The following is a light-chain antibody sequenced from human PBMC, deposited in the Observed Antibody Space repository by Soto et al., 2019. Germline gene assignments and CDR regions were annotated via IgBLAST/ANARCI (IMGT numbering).Light chain of an antibody. V-gene: IGKV1-12*01. J-gene: IGKJ2*01. Sequence: EIQMTQSPSSVSASVGDRVTITCRASQDVRTWLAWFQQEPGKAPKLLIFGASTLQTGVSSRFSGSGSGTDFTLTISSLQPEDSATYYCQQANSLPYTFGQGTKLEIE. CDR3: QQANSLPYT. CDR2: GAS. CDR1: QDVRTW.